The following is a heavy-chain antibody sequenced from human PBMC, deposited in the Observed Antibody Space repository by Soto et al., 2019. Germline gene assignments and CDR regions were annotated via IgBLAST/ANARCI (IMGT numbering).Heavy chain of an antibody. D-gene: IGHD6-19*01. CDR1: GGSFSGYY. V-gene: IGHV4-34*01. CDR2: INHSGST. J-gene: IGHJ4*02. CDR3: ARTVAGTNDY. Sequence: SETLSLTCAVYGGSFSGYYWSWIRQPPGKGLEWIGEINHSGSTNYNPSLESRVTISVDTSKNQFSLKLSSVTAADTAVYYCARTVAGTNDYWGQGTLVTVSS.